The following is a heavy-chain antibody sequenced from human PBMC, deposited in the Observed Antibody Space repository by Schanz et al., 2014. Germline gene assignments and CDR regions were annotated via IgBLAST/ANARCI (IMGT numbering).Heavy chain of an antibody. CDR2: IFHTGST. D-gene: IGHD3-3*01. CDR3: ATVSYDFWSGKDYYSFHMDV. CDR1: GASISSNNW. J-gene: IGHJ6*03. Sequence: QVQLQESGPGLVKPSGTLSLTCAVSGASISSNNWWTWVRQSPGKGLDWIGEIFHTGSTKYNPSLKSRVTVSVDNPKNQFALKLNSVTAADTAVYYCATVSYDFWSGKDYYSFHMDVWGKGTTXTVSS. V-gene: IGHV4-4*02.